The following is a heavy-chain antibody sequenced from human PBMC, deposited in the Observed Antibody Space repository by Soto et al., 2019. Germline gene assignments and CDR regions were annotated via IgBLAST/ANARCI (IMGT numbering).Heavy chain of an antibody. Sequence: GGSLRLSCIASGFTFSSYSMNWVRQAPGKGLEWVSAISSTSSHLYYADSVRGRFTISRDNAKNSLYLQMNSLRPEDTAVYYCVRFTAVTVGPGATGFDFWGQGTLVTVSS. CDR1: GFTFSSYS. CDR3: VRFTAVTVGPGATGFDF. J-gene: IGHJ4*02. D-gene: IGHD6-19*01. CDR2: ISSTSSHL. V-gene: IGHV3-21*04.